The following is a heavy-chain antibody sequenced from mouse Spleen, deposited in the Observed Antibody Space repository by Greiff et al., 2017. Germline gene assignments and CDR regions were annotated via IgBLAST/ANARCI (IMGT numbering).Heavy chain of an antibody. Sequence: EVKLVESGGGLVKPGGSLKLSCAASGFTFSDYGMAWVRQAPGKGPEWVAFISNLAYSIYYADTVTGRFTISRENAKNTLYLEMSSLRSEDTAMYYCARLDGSSSFDYWGQGTTLTVSS. D-gene: IGHD1-1*01. V-gene: IGHV5-15*04. CDR3: ARLDGSSSFDY. J-gene: IGHJ2*01. CDR2: ISNLAYSI. CDR1: GFTFSDYG.